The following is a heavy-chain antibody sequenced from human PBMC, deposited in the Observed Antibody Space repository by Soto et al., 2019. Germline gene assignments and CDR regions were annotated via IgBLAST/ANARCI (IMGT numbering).Heavy chain of an antibody. CDR3: AKDLGIVGATSCFDY. CDR2: ISYDGSNK. Sequence: PGGSLRLSCAASGFTFSSYGMHWVRQAPGKGLEWVAVISYDGSNKYYADSVKGRFTISRDNSKNTLYLQMNSLRAEDTAVYYCAKDLGIVGATSCFDYWGQGTLVTVSS. J-gene: IGHJ4*02. V-gene: IGHV3-30*18. D-gene: IGHD1-26*01. CDR1: GFTFSSYG.